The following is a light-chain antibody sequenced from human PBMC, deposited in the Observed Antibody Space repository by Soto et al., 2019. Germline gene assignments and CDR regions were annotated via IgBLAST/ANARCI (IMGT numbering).Light chain of an antibody. CDR3: PQNRSTPWT. CDR1: QSISSSY. V-gene: IGKV3-20*01. Sequence: EIVLTQSPGTLSLSPGERATLSCRASQSISSSYLAWYQQKPGQAPRLLIYGASSRATGIPDRFSGSGSGTHFTITISRLEPEDPSVYSCPQNRSTPWTFGQGTKVEVK. CDR2: GAS. J-gene: IGKJ1*01.